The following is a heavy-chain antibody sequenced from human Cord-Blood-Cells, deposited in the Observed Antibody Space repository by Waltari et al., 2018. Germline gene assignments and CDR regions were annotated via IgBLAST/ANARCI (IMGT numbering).Heavy chain of an antibody. D-gene: IGHD6-6*01. Sequence: QVQLQESGPGLVQPSETLSLTCAVSGYSITSGYSWGWIRQPPGKGLEWIGSIYHSGSTYYNPSLKSRVTISVDTSKNQFSLKLSSVTAADTAVYYCAGEGVAAPNWFDPWGQGTLVTVSS. V-gene: IGHV4-38-2*01. CDR3: AGEGVAAPNWFDP. CDR1: GYSITSGYS. CDR2: IYHSGST. J-gene: IGHJ5*02.